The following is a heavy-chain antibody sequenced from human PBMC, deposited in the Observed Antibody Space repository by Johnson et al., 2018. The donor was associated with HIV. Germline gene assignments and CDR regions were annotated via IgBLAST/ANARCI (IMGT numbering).Heavy chain of an antibody. Sequence: QVQLVESGGGLVQPGGSLKVSCAGFGFTFSGSAMNWVRQAPGKGLEWVAVIWYDGSNKYYADSVKGRFTISRDNSKKTLYLQMNSLRAEDTAVYYCTTAIVIDAFDIWGQGTMVTVSS. V-gene: IGHV3-33*08. CDR1: GFTFSGSA. CDR3: TTAIVIDAFDI. J-gene: IGHJ3*02. CDR2: IWYDGSNK. D-gene: IGHD3-16*02.